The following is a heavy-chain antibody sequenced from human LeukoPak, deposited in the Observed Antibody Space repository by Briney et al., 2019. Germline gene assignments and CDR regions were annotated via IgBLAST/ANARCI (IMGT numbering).Heavy chain of an antibody. Sequence: SETLSLTCTVSGGSISSYYWSWIRQPPGKGLEWIGYIYYSGSTNYNPSLESRVTISVDTSKNQFSLKLSSVTAADTAVYYCARENDYGDYYYGMDVWGQGTTVTVSS. J-gene: IGHJ6*02. CDR2: IYYSGST. CDR1: GGSISSYY. CDR3: ARENDYGDYYYGMDV. V-gene: IGHV4-59*01. D-gene: IGHD4-17*01.